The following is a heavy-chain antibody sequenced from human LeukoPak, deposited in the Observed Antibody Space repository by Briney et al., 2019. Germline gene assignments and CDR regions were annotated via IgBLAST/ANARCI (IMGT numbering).Heavy chain of an antibody. Sequence: GGTLRLSCAASGFTFSSYGMHWVRQAPGKGLEWVAFIRYDGSDKYYADSVKGRFTISRDNAKNSLYLQMNSLRAEDTAVYYCARDRNQYDSSGYSYWGQGTLVTVSS. CDR1: GFTFSSYG. D-gene: IGHD3-22*01. V-gene: IGHV3-30*02. J-gene: IGHJ4*02. CDR2: IRYDGSDK. CDR3: ARDRNQYDSSGYSY.